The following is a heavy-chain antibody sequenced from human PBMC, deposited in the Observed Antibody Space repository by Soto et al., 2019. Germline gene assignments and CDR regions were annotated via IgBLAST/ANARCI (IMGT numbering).Heavy chain of an antibody. CDR1: GFTFSSYA. J-gene: IGHJ6*02. V-gene: IGHV3-23*01. CDR2: ISGGGGST. CDR3: AKGYNPEIYYYGLDV. Sequence: EVQLLESGGGLVQPEGSLRLSCAASGFTFSSYAMSWVRQAPGKGLEWVSGISGGGGSTYSADSVKGGFTISRDNSKNTLYLQMSILRAEDTAVYYCAKGYNPEIYYYGLDVWGQGNTVTVSS. D-gene: IGHD1-1*01.